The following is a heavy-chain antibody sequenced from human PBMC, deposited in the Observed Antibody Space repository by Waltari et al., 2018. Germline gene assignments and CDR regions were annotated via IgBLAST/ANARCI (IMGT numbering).Heavy chain of an antibody. CDR3: ARRRITIFGVVIPRYDY. CDR2: INHSGSN. V-gene: IGHV4-34*01. J-gene: IGHJ4*02. CDR1: GGSFSGCY. Sequence: QVQLQQWGAGLLKPSETLSLTCAVYGGSFSGCYWSWIRQPPGKGLEWIGEINHSGSNNYNPSLKSRVTISVDTSKNQFSLKLSSVTAADTAVYYCARRRITIFGVVIPRYDYWGQGTPVTVSS. D-gene: IGHD3-3*01.